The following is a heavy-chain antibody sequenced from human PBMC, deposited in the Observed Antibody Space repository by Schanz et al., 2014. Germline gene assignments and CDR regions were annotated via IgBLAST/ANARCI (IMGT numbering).Heavy chain of an antibody. D-gene: IGHD4-17*01. CDR2: IDPRDGAT. V-gene: IGHV1-46*01. Sequence: QVHVVQSGAVLKTPGASVNVSCKTSGQTVSSYFIQWVRQAPGQGLEWMGIIDPRDGATNYGVKFQGRVTMARDTSTTTVSMHLRGLRPDDTAVYFCARDPYGKNSGDFDYWGQGTLVTVSS. CDR1: GQTVSSYF. J-gene: IGHJ4*02. CDR3: ARDPYGKNSGDFDY.